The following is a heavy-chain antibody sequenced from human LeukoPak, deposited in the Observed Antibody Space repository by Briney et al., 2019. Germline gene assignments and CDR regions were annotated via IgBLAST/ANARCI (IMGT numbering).Heavy chain of an antibody. CDR1: GYTLTELS. CDR3: ATPAGYSSRWYKTGDY. J-gene: IGHJ4*02. V-gene: IGHV1-24*01. CDR2: FDPEDGET. D-gene: IGHD6-13*01. Sequence: ASVKVSCKFSGYTLTELSIHWVRQAPGKGLEWVGGFDPEDGETIYAQKFQGRVTMIEDTSTDTAYMELNSLRSEDTAVYYCATPAGYSSRWYKTGDYWGQGTLVTVSS.